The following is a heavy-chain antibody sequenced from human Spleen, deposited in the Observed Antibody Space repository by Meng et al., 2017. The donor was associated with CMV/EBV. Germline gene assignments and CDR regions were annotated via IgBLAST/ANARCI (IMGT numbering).Heavy chain of an antibody. D-gene: IGHD2-8*01. V-gene: IGHV1-2*02. Sequence: SCKTSGYTFTVHFMQWVRQAPGQGLEWMGWINPKSGGRNYAQNFQGRVTMTSDTSISTAYMELSRLRSDDTAVYYCARVLNGWFDPWGQGTLVTVSS. CDR1: GYTFTVHF. CDR2: INPKSGGR. CDR3: ARVLNGWFDP. J-gene: IGHJ5*02.